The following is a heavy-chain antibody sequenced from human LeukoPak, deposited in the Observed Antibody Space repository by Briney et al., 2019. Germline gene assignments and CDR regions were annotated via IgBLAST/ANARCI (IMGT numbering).Heavy chain of an antibody. CDR3: ARRYSGKNWFDP. CDR1: GXSISSSSYY. Sequence: PSETLXXXXXXXGXSISSSSYYWGWIRQPPGKGLEWIGSIYYSGGTYHNPSLKSRVTISVDTSKDQFSLKLSSVTAADTAVYHCARRYSGKNWFDPWGQGTLVTVSS. J-gene: IGHJ5*02. CDR2: IYYSGGT. D-gene: IGHD3-10*01. V-gene: IGHV4-39*01.